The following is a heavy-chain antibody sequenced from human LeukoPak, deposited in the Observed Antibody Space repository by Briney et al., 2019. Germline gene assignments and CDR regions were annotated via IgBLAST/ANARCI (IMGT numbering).Heavy chain of an antibody. CDR2: ISYSGTT. CDR1: GDSINNNDYY. Sequence: SETLSLTCTVSGDSINNNDYYWSWIRQPPGKGPEWIGSISYSGTTYYNPSLKSRVTISLDTSKNQFSLKLASATAADTAVFYCAREPTKIPSTNLFDFWGQGILVVVSS. CDR3: AREPTKIPSTNLFDF. V-gene: IGHV4-39*07. D-gene: IGHD2-8*01. J-gene: IGHJ4*02.